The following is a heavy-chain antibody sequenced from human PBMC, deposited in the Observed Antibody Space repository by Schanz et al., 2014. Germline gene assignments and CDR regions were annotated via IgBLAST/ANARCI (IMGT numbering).Heavy chain of an antibody. D-gene: IGHD3-10*01. J-gene: IGHJ3*02. V-gene: IGHV3-23*01. Sequence: EVQLLESGGGLAQPGGSLRLSCAASGFTFSSYAMSWVRPAPGKGLELVSAISGSGGSTYYADSVKGRFTISRDNSKKALYLQMNSLRAENTAVYYCAKGRFGELSAFDIWGQGTMVTVSS. CDR3: AKGRFGELSAFDI. CDR1: GFTFSSYA. CDR2: ISGSGGST.